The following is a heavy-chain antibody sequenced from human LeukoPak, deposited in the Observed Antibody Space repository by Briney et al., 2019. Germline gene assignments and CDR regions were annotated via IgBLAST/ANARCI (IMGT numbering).Heavy chain of an antibody. CDR2: MDWDNDK. CDR1: GFSLSTSGMC. CDR3: AQIKYNSGWYFDF. V-gene: IGHV2-70*01. D-gene: IGHD6-19*01. J-gene: IGHJ4*02. Sequence: SAPALVKPTQTLTLTCTFSGFSLSTSGMCVSWIRQPPGKALEWLALMDWDNDKYYSTSPRTRLTISKDTSKNQVVLTMTNMDPVDTATYYCAQIKYNSGWYFDFWGQGTLVTVSS.